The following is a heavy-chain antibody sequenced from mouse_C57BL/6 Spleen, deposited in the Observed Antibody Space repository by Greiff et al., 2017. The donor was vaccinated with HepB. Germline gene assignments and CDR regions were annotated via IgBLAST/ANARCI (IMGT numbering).Heavy chain of an antibody. Sequence: EVNVVESGAELVRPGASVKLSCTASGFNIKDYYMHWVKQRPEQGLEWIGRIDPEDGDTEYAPKFQGKATMTADTSSNTAYLQLSSLTSEDTAVYYCTDYYSNYEDYYAMDYWGQGTSVTVSS. CDR2: IDPEDGDT. D-gene: IGHD2-5*01. J-gene: IGHJ4*01. V-gene: IGHV14-1*01. CDR1: GFNIKDYY. CDR3: TDYYSNYEDYYAMDY.